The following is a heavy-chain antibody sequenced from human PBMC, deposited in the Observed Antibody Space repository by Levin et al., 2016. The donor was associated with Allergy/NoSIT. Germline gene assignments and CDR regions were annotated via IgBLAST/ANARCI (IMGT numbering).Heavy chain of an antibody. Sequence: SETLSLTCTVSGGSISSYYWSWIRQPPGKGLEWIGYIYYSGSTNYNPSLKSRVTISVDTSKNQFSLKLSSVTAADTAVYYCARHHYDYVWGSYRYYYYYYMDVWGKGTTVTVSS. J-gene: IGHJ6*03. CDR3: ARHHYDYVWGSYRYYYYYYMDV. CDR2: IYYSGST. CDR1: GGSISSYY. D-gene: IGHD3-16*02. V-gene: IGHV4-59*08.